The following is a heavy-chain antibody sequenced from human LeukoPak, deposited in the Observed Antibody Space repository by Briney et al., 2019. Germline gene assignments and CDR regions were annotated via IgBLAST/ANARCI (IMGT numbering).Heavy chain of an antibody. CDR3: ARGRFDGIAVAGEVPFDY. V-gene: IGHV4-34*01. D-gene: IGHD6-19*01. CDR1: GGSFSGYY. Sequence: SETLSLTCAXYGGSFSGYYWSWIRQPPGKGLEWIGEINHSGSTNYNPSLKSRVTISVDTSKNQFSLKLSSVTAADTAVYYCARGRFDGIAVAGEVPFDYWGQGTLVTVSS. CDR2: INHSGST. J-gene: IGHJ4*02.